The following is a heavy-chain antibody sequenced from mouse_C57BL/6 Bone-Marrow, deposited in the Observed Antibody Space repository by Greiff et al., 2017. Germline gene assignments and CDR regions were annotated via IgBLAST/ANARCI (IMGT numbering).Heavy chain of an antibody. CDR3: ARLYYGNDYFDY. D-gene: IGHD2-1*01. Sequence: EVQRVESGGDLVKPGGSLKLSCAASGFTFSSYGMSWVRQTPDKRLEWVATISSGGSYTYYPDSGKGRFTISRDNAKNTLYLQMSSLKSEDTAMYYCARLYYGNDYFDYWGQGTTLTVSS. J-gene: IGHJ2*01. V-gene: IGHV5-6*01. CDR1: GFTFSSYG. CDR2: ISSGGSYT.